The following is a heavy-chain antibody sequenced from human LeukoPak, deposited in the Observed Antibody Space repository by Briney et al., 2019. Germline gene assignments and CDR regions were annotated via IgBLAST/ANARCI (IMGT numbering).Heavy chain of an antibody. J-gene: IGHJ3*02. CDR2: ISAYNGNT. CDR3: ARDLHTYYYDSSGPVDDAFDI. CDR1: GYTFTSYG. Sequence: GASVKVSCKASGYTFTSYGISWVRQAPGQGLEWMGWISAYNGNTNYAQKLQGRVTMTTDTSTSTAYMELRSLRSDGTAAYYCARDLHTYYYDSSGPVDDAFDIWGQGTMVTVSS. D-gene: IGHD3-22*01. V-gene: IGHV1-18*01.